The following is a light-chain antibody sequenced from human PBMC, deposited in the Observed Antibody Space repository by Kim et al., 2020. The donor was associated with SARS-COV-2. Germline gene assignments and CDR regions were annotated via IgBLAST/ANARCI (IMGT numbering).Light chain of an antibody. CDR3: QQSYTTPYT. CDR1: QSIAGY. J-gene: IGKJ2*01. Sequence: DIQMTQSPSSLSASVGDRVTITCRASQSIAGYLNWYQQKPGKAPQLLIYAASNLESGVPSRFSGSGSGLDFTLTITSLQAEDFATFFCQQSYTTPYTFGQGTKLEIK. V-gene: IGKV1-39*01. CDR2: AAS.